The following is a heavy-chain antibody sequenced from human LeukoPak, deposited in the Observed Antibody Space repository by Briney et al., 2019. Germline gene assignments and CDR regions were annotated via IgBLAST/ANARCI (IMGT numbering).Heavy chain of an antibody. CDR2: IKQDGSEK. CDR3: ARESTEERPGC. CDR1: GFIFSNYY. V-gene: IGHV3-7*01. Sequence: GGSLRLSCAASGFIFSNYYMGWVRQAPGKGLEWVANIKQDGSEKYYVDSVKGRFTISRDDAKNSLYLQMSSLRAEDTAVYYCARESTEERPGCWGQGTLVTVSS. J-gene: IGHJ4*02. D-gene: IGHD1-1*01.